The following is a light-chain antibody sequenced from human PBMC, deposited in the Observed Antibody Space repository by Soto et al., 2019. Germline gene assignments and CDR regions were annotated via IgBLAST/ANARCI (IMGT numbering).Light chain of an antibody. Sequence: AIQMTQSPSSLSASVGDRVTITCRASQDIRTELGWYQQKPGQAPNLLIYATSSLQSGVPSRFSGSGSGTDFTLTISSLQPEDFATYYCLQDYNYPRTFGQGTKVEIK. CDR2: ATS. V-gene: IGKV1-6*01. J-gene: IGKJ1*01. CDR1: QDIRTE. CDR3: LQDYNYPRT.